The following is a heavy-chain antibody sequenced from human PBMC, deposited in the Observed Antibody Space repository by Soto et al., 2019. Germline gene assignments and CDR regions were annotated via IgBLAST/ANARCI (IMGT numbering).Heavy chain of an antibody. J-gene: IGHJ4*02. CDR1: GDSSNNYY. D-gene: IGHD5-12*01. Sequence: QVQLQEAGPGLVKPSEALSLTCTVSGDSSNNYYWSWIRQPPGKGLEWIANIHDGGATTYNPSLESRFTISVGTPKKQFSLKLNSMTAGETAVYYCAGGGGWLPENWGQGTLVSVSS. CDR3: AGGGGWLPEN. CDR2: IHDGGAT. V-gene: IGHV4-59*01.